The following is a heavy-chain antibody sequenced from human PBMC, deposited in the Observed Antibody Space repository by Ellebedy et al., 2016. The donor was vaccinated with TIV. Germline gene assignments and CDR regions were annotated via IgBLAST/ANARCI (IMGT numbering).Heavy chain of an antibody. CDR3: TRGMVRGRPDMDV. V-gene: IGHV1-8*01. J-gene: IGHJ6*02. D-gene: IGHD3-10*01. CDR1: GYTFTSYD. CDR2: LNPQSYNT. Sequence: ASVKVSXXTSGYTFTSYDINWVRQATGQGLEWMGWLNPQSYNTGYPQTFQGRVTMTRDTSISTAYMELSSLRSEDTAIYYCTRGMVRGRPDMDVWGQGTTVTVSS.